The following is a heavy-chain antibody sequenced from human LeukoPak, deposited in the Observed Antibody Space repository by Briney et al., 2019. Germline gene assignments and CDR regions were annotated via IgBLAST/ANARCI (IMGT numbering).Heavy chain of an antibody. V-gene: IGHV4-38-2*02. J-gene: IGHJ4*02. CDR1: GYSISSGYY. CDR3: ARGYWFYFDY. D-gene: IGHD2-8*02. CDR2: VYHVGTT. Sequence: SETLSLTCTVSGYSISSGYYWGWIRQPPGKGLEWIGVYHVGTTDYNQSLKSRVTISVDRSKNQMSLKLSSVTAADTAVYYCARGYWFYFDYWGPGTLVTVSS.